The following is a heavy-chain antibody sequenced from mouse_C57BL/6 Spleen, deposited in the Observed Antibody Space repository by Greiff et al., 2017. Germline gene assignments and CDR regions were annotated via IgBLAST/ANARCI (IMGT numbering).Heavy chain of an antibody. CDR1: GYTFTSYS. CDR2: IDPSDSYT. J-gene: IGHJ3*01. CDR3: ARGTAQATGAY. D-gene: IGHD3-2*02. V-gene: IGHV1-50*01. Sequence: QVQLKQPGAELVKPGASVKLSCKASGYTFTSYSMQWVKQRPGQGLEWIGEIDPSDSYTNYNQKFKGKATLTVDTSSSTAYMQLSSLTSEDSAVYYCARGTAQATGAYWGQGTLVTVSA.